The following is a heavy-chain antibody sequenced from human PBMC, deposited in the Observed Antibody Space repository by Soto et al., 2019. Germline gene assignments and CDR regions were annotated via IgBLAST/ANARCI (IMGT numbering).Heavy chain of an antibody. CDR1: GGSISRYY. D-gene: IGHD6-19*01. V-gene: IGHV4-59*01. CDR3: ARDSGWAYSLDY. CDR2: IHYSGST. J-gene: IGHJ4*02. Sequence: SETLSLTCTVSGGSISRYYWTWIRQAPGKGLECIGYIHYSGSTTYNPALKSRVTMSVDTSKNQFSLRLTSVTRADTAVYYCARDSGWAYSLDYWGQGALVTVPS.